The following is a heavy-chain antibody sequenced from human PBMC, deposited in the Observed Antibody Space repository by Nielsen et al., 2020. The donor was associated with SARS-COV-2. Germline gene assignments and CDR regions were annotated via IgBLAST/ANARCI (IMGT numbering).Heavy chain of an antibody. V-gene: IGHV3-23*01. J-gene: IGHJ4*02. CDR1: GFIFSSYA. CDR2: ISGSGGRT. D-gene: IGHD3-3*01. Sequence: GGSLRLSCTASGFIFSSYAMSWVRQAPGKGLEWVSAISGSGGRTYYADSVKGRFTISRDKSKNTLYVLMNSLRAEDTAVYYCARGSGYHRGNFDYWGQGTLVTVSS. CDR3: ARGSGYHRGNFDY.